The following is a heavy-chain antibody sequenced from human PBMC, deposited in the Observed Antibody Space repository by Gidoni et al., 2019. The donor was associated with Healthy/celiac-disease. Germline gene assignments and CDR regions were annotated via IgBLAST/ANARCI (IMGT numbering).Heavy chain of an antibody. CDR3: ARSPRPSFPLDY. Sequence: QVQLVQSGAEVKKPVSSVKVSCKASGGTCSRYAISWVRQAPGQGLEWMGGISPIFGTANYAQKFQGRVTITADESTSTDYMELSSLRSEDTAVYYCARSPRPSFPLDYWGQGTLVTVSS. CDR2: ISPIFGTA. CDR1: GGTCSRYA. D-gene: IGHD2-2*01. J-gene: IGHJ4*02. V-gene: IGHV1-69*01.